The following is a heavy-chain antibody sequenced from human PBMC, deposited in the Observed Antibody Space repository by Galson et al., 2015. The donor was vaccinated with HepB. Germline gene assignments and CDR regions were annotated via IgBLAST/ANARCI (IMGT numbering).Heavy chain of an antibody. CDR1: GFSLSTSGVG. D-gene: IGHD6-13*01. Sequence: PALVKPTQTLTLTCTFSGFSLSTSGVGVGWIRQPPGKALEWLALIYWDDDKRYSPSLKSRLTITKDTSKNQVVLTMTNMDPVDTATYYCAHRDFGIAARGWFDPWGQGTLVTVSS. CDR2: IYWDDDK. CDR3: AHRDFGIAARGWFDP. J-gene: IGHJ5*02. V-gene: IGHV2-5*02.